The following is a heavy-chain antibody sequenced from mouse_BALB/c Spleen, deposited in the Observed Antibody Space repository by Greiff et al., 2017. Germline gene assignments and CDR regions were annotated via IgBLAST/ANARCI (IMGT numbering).Heavy chain of an antibody. J-gene: IGHJ2*01. Sequence: VQLKQSGAELVRSGASVKLSCTASGFNIKDYYMHWVKQRPEQGLEWIGWIDPENGDTEYAPKFQGKATMTADTSSNTAYLQLSSLTSEDTAVYYCNALITTAYYFDYWGQGTTLTVSS. CDR3: NALITTAYYFDY. CDR2: IDPENGDT. D-gene: IGHD1-2*01. V-gene: IGHV14-4*02. CDR1: GFNIKDYY.